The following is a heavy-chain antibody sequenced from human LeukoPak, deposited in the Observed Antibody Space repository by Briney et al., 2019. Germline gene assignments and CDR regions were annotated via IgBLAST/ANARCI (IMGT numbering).Heavy chain of an antibody. CDR1: GFPFSSYA. V-gene: IGHV3-64*04. J-gene: IGHJ4*02. Sequence: PGGSLRLSCSASGFPFSSYAMHWVRQAPGKGLEYVSAISDSGGSTYYADSVKGRFTISRDNAKNSLYLQLNSLRAEDTAVYYCARRYIAVAGTSAYYFDYWGQGTLVTVSS. D-gene: IGHD6-19*01. CDR2: ISDSGGST. CDR3: ARRYIAVAGTSAYYFDY.